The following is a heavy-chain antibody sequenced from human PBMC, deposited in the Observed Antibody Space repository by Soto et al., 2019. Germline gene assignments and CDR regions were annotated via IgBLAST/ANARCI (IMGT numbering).Heavy chain of an antibody. Sequence: GGSLRLSCAASGFTFDDYTMHWVRQAPGKGLEWVSLISWDGGSTYYADSVKGRFTISRDNSKNSLYLQMNSLRTEDTALYYCAKDSGVWGSYRYFDYWGQGTLVTVSS. CDR1: GFTFDDYT. V-gene: IGHV3-43*01. CDR2: ISWDGGST. CDR3: AKDSGVWGSYRYFDY. J-gene: IGHJ4*02. D-gene: IGHD3-16*02.